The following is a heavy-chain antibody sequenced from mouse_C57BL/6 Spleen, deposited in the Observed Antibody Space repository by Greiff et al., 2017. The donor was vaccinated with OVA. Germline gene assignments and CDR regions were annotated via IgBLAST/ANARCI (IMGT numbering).Heavy chain of an antibody. J-gene: IGHJ3*01. CDR1: GYTFPSSW. CDR2: IHPSDSDT. Sequence: QVQLQQPGAELVKPGASVKVSCKASGYTFPSSWMPWVKQRPGQGLEWIGRIHPSDSDTNYNQKFKGKATLTVDKSSSTAYMQLSSLTSEDSAVYYCAMRGSSGPFAYWGQGTLVTVSA. CDR3: AMRGSSGPFAY. D-gene: IGHD3-2*02. V-gene: IGHV1-74*01.